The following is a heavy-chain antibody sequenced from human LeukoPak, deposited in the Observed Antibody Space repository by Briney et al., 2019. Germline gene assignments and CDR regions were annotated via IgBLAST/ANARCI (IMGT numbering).Heavy chain of an antibody. CDR2: IIPFFGTE. D-gene: IGHD1-26*01. CDR1: GGTFSSYA. Sequence: SVKVSCKASGGTFSSYAISWVRQAPAKGLEWVGGIIPFFGTENYAQKFQGRVTITADESTSTAYMELSSLRSEDTAVYYCARDWSSGSYYGAFDIWGQGTMVTVSS. CDR3: ARDWSSGSYYGAFDI. J-gene: IGHJ3*02. V-gene: IGHV1-69*01.